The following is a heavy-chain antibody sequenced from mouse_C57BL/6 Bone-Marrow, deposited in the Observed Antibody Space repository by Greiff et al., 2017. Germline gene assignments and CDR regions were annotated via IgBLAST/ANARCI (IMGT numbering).Heavy chain of an antibody. CDR1: GFTFSSYA. J-gene: IGHJ4*01. Sequence: EVQVVESGGGLVKPGGSLKLSCAASGFTFSSYAMSWVRQTPEKRLEWVATISDGGSYTYYPDNVKGRFTISRDNAKNNLYLQMSHLKSEDTAMYYCARDPGYSNYYYAMDYWGQGTSVTVSS. CDR2: ISDGGSYT. V-gene: IGHV5-4*01. D-gene: IGHD2-5*01. CDR3: ARDPGYSNYYYAMDY.